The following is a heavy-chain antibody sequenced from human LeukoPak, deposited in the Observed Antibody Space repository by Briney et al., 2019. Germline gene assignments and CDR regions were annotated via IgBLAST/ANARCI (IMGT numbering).Heavy chain of an antibody. D-gene: IGHD3-22*01. V-gene: IGHV3-30*18. CDR2: ISYDGSNK. J-gene: IGHJ4*02. CDR3: AKGGDSSGYYFDY. CDR1: GFTFSSYG. Sequence: GGSLRLSCAASGFTFSSYGMHWVRQAPGRGLEWVAVISYDGSNKYYADSVKGRFTISRDNSKNTLYLQMNSLRAEDTAVYYCAKGGDSSGYYFDYWGQGTLVTVSS.